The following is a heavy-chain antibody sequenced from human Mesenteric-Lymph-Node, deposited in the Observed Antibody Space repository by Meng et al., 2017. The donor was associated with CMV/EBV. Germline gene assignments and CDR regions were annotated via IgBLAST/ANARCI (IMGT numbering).Heavy chain of an antibody. V-gene: IGHV1-69*01. J-gene: IGHJ5*02. CDR1: GGPFSSYA. CDR3: ARGVTMIRGVKNWFDP. D-gene: IGHD3-10*01. Sequence: SGGPFSSYAITWVRQAPRQGLEWMGGIIPIFGTANYSQKFQGRVTITADESTSTAYMELSSLRSEDTAVYYCARGVTMIRGVKNWFDPWGQGTLVTVSS. CDR2: IIPIFGTA.